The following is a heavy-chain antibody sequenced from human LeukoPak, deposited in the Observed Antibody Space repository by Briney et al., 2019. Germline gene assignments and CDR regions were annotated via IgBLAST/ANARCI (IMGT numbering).Heavy chain of an antibody. J-gene: IGHJ3*02. CDR3: ARVSGIAVAGNDAFDI. D-gene: IGHD6-19*01. V-gene: IGHV1-18*01. Sequence: APVKVSCKASGYTFTSYGISWVRQAPGQGLEWMGWISVYNGNTNYAQKLQGRVTMTTDTSTSTAYMGLRSLRSDDTAVYYCARVSGIAVAGNDAFDIWGQGTMVTVSS. CDR1: GYTFTSYG. CDR2: ISVYNGNT.